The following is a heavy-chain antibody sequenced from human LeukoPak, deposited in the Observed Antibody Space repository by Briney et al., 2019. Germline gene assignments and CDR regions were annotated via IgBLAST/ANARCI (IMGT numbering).Heavy chain of an antibody. D-gene: IGHD3-10*01. V-gene: IGHV4-59*01. J-gene: IGHJ2*01. Sequence: KPSETLSLTCTVSGDSISHYYWSWIRQSPGKGLEWIGYISYIGTNSIPFLKNRVTISVDTSKNHISLKLSSVTAADTAVYYCAREYYFDSANYFNGYFALWGRGTLVTVSS. CDR3: AREYYFDSANYFNGYFAL. CDR1: GDSISHYY. CDR2: ISYIGT.